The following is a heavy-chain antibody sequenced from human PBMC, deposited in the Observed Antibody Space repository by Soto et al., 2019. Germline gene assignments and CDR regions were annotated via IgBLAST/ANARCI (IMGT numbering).Heavy chain of an antibody. J-gene: IGHJ4*02. CDR3: ARGEIDY. CDR1: GYTFTSYG. V-gene: IGHV1-3*01. CDR2: INAGNGNT. Sequence: ASVKVSCKASGYTFTSYGISWARQAPGQGLEWMGWINAGNGNTKYSQKFQGRVTITRDTSASTAYMELSSLRSEDTAVYYCARGEIDYWGQGTLVTVSS.